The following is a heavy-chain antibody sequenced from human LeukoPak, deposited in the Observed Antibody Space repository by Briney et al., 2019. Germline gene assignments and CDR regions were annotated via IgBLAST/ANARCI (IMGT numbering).Heavy chain of an antibody. CDR3: AKDPYGDYAYHFDY. J-gene: IGHJ4*02. CDR1: GFTFNVYA. CDR2: ISANGGNT. Sequence: GGSLRLSCAASGFTFNVYAMTWIRLAPGKGLEWVSSISANGGNTYYADSVEGRFTISRDNSKDTLYLQMDSLRAEDTAVYYCAKDPYGDYAYHFDYWAQGTLVTVSS. V-gene: IGHV3-23*01. D-gene: IGHD4-17*01.